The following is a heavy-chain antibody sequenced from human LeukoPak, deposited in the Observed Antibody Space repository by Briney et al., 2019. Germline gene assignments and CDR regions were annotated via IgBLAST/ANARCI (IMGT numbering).Heavy chain of an antibody. CDR1: GYTFTSYD. D-gene: IGHD2-15*01. J-gene: IGHJ5*02. CDR3: ARGRVVAATKYNWFDP. Sequence: ASVKVSCKASGYTFTSYDINWVRQATGQGLEWMGWMNPNSGNTGYAQKFQGRVTMTRNTSTSTAYMELSSLRSEDTAVYYCARGRVVAATKYNWFDPWGQGTLVTVSS. CDR2: MNPNSGNT. V-gene: IGHV1-8*01.